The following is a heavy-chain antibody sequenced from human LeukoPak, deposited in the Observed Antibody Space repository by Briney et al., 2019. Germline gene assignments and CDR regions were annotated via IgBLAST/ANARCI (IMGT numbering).Heavy chain of an antibody. D-gene: IGHD6-13*01. CDR1: GGSFSGYS. V-gene: IGHV4-34*01. J-gene: IGHJ5*02. CDR3: ARGRKFSSWSYNWFDP. Sequence: SETLSPTCAVYGGSFSGYSWSWIRRPPGKGLEWIGDISQSGSTNYNPSLKSRVTISVDTSKNQFSLKLSSVTAADTAVYYCARGRKFSSWSYNWFDPWGQGTLVTVSS. CDR2: ISQSGST.